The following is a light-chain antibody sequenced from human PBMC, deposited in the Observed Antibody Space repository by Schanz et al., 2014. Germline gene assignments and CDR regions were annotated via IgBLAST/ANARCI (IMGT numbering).Light chain of an antibody. CDR3: SSHASNNPRVV. Sequence: QSALTQPASVSGSPGQSITISCTGTSSDVGDYNYVSWYQQHPGKAPKLMIYDVSNRPSGVSNRFSGSKSGITASLTISGLQAEDEADYYCSSHASNNPRVVFGGGTKLTVL. CDR1: SSDVGDYNY. CDR2: DVS. V-gene: IGLV2-14*01. J-gene: IGLJ2*01.